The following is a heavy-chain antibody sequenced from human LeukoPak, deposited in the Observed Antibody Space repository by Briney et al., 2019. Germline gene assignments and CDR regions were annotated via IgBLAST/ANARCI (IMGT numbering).Heavy chain of an antibody. Sequence: GGSLRLSCEASGFTFSIYEVNWVRQAPGKGLEWLSHISDSGSSVHYADSVKGRFTISRDNSKNSLYLEMNSLRVEDTAIYYCARASTTVVTFDTFAIWGQGTMVTVS. CDR1: GFTFSIYE. J-gene: IGHJ3*02. V-gene: IGHV3-48*03. D-gene: IGHD4-23*01. CDR2: ISDSGSSV. CDR3: ARASTTVVTFDTFAI.